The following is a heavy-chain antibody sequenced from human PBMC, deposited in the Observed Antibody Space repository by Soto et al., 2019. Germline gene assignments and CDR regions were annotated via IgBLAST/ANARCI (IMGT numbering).Heavy chain of an antibody. CDR3: ARQGLHGAPVTIDYFDY. D-gene: IGHD4-17*01. CDR1: GGSVSSGSYY. V-gene: IGHV4-61*01. J-gene: IGHJ4*02. CDR2: IYYSGST. Sequence: SETLSLTCTVSGGSVSSGSYYWSWIRQPPGKGLEWIGYIYYSGSTNYNPSLKSRVTISVDTSKNQFSLKLSSVTAADTAVYYCARQGLHGAPVTIDYFDYWGQGTLVTVSS.